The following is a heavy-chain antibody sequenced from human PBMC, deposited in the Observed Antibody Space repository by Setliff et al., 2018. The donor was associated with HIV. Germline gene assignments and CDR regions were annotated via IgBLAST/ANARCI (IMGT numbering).Heavy chain of an antibody. D-gene: IGHD2-15*01. CDR1: GYTFATYD. J-gene: IGHJ4*02. Sequence: ASVKVSCKPSGYTFATYDINWVRQAAGQGLEWLGWVNPYSGNSGYAQKFHGRLTMTRDTSRGTAHMELRSLRSDDTAVYFCARGYASGSGSYYYDYWDQGTLVTVSS. CDR3: ARGYASGSGSYYYDY. CDR2: VNPYSGNS. V-gene: IGHV1-8*02.